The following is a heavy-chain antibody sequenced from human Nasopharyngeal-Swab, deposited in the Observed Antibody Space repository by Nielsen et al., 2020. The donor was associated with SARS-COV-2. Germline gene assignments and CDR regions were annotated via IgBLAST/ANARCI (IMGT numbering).Heavy chain of an antibody. CDR1: GFTFSSYG. V-gene: IGHV3-30*03. J-gene: IGHJ4*02. Sequence: GESLKISCAASGFTFSSYGMHWVRQAPGKGLEWVAVISYDGSNKYYADSVKGRFTISRDNSKNTLYLQMNSPRAEDTAVYYCARDRGIVGATMGSYWGQGTLVTVSS. D-gene: IGHD1-26*01. CDR3: ARDRGIVGATMGSY. CDR2: ISYDGSNK.